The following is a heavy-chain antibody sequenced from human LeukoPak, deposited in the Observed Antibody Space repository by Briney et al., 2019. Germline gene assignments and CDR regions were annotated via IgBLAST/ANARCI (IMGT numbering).Heavy chain of an antibody. V-gene: IGHV1-2*02. J-gene: IGHJ5*02. CDR3: ARGVAAAGMETARNWFDP. CDR2: INPNSGGT. D-gene: IGHD6-13*01. Sequence: ASVKVSCKASGYTFTGYYMRWVRQAPGQGLEWMGWINPNSGGTNYAQKFQGRVTMTRDTSISTAYMELSRLRSDDTAVYYCARGVAAAGMETARNWFDPWGQGTLVTVSS. CDR1: GYTFTGYY.